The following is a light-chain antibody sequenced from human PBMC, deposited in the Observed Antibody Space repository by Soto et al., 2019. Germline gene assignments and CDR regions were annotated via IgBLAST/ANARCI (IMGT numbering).Light chain of an antibody. CDR2: GAS. J-gene: IGKJ5*01. CDR1: HSVSSD. V-gene: IGKV3-15*01. CDR3: QQYSNWPPT. Sequence: EIVMTQSPATLSVSPGERATLSCRAGHSVSSDLAWYQQKPGQAPRLLIYGASTRAIGIPARFSGSGSGTEFTLTISSLQSEDFAVYYCQQYSNWPPTFGQGTRLEIK.